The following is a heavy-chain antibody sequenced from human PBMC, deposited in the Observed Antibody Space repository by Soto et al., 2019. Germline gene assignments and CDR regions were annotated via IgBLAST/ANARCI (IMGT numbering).Heavy chain of an antibody. J-gene: IGHJ3*02. CDR3: ARDTVVPADTDAFDI. V-gene: IGHV4-4*02. CDR1: GGSIISTHW. D-gene: IGHD2-2*01. Sequence: PSETLSLTCAVSGGSIISTHWWTWIRQSPGKGLEWIGEIYHNGTTNYNPSLKSRLTISVDTSKNHFSLSLTPVTVRDTAVYYCARDTVVPADTDAFDIWGQGTMVTVSS. CDR2: IYHNGTT.